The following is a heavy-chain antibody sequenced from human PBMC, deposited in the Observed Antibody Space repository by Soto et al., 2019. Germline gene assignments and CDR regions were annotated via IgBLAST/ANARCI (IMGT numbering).Heavy chain of an antibody. D-gene: IGHD1-1*01. J-gene: IGHJ6*02. V-gene: IGHV1-69*13. CDR2: IIPIFGTA. CDR1: GGTFSSYA. CDR3: AREVEPLNYYDYYGMDV. Sequence: SVKVSCKDSGGTFSSYAISWVRPAPGQGLEWMGGIIPIFGTANYAQKFQGRVTITADESTSTAYMELSSLRSEDTAVYYCAREVEPLNYYDYYGMDVWGQGTTVTVSS.